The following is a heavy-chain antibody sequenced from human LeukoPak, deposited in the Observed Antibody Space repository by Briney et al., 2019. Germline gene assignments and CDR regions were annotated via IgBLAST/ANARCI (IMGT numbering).Heavy chain of an antibody. V-gene: IGHV1-69*01. CDR1: GGTFSSYA. CDR3: ARVKRGYSNYALGY. Sequence: ASVKVSCKASGGTFSSYAISWVRQAPGQGLEWMGGIIPIFGTANYAQKFQGRVTITADESTSTAYMELSSLRSEDTAVYYCARVKRGYSNYALGYWGQGTLVTVSS. CDR2: IIPIFGTA. D-gene: IGHD4-11*01. J-gene: IGHJ4*02.